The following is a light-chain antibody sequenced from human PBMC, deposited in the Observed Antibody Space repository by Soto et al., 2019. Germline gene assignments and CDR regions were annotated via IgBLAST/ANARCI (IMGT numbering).Light chain of an antibody. V-gene: IGKV1-39*01. CDR2: VAS. CDR3: QQSFTTPLT. Sequence: DIQMTQSPSSLSASVGYRFTITCRASQNIGRFLNWHQQKPGKAPNVLINVASTLRSGVPSRFSGSGSGTDFNLTINSLQPEDFATYFCQQSFTTPLTFGGGTTVDIK. J-gene: IGKJ4*01. CDR1: QNIGRF.